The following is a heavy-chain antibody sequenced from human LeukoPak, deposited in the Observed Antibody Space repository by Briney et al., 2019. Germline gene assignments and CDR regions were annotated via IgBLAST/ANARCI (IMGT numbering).Heavy chain of an antibody. Sequence: PGWSLRLSCAASGFTFDDYGMSWVRQAPGKGLEWVSGINWNGGSTGYADSVKGRFTISRDNAKNSLYLQMNSLRAEDTALYYCARSRKWELLSGSPSDFDYWGQGTLVTVSS. CDR3: ARSRKWELLSGSPSDFDY. D-gene: IGHD1-26*01. J-gene: IGHJ4*02. V-gene: IGHV3-20*04. CDR1: GFTFDDYG. CDR2: INWNGGST.